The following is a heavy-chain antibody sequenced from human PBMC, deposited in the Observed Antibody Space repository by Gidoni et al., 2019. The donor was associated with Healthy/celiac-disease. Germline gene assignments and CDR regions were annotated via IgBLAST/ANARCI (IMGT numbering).Heavy chain of an antibody. CDR2: INHSGST. D-gene: IGHD6-13*01. J-gene: IGHJ5*02. CDR1: GGSFSGYY. V-gene: IGHV4-34*01. CDR3: ARVPIAAAGREVVWFDP. Sequence: QVQLQQWGAGLLKPSETLSLTCAVYGGSFSGYYWRWIRQPPGKGLEWIGEINHSGSTNYNPSLKSRVTISVDTSKNQFSLKLSSVTAADTAVYYCARVPIAAAGREVVWFDPWGQGTLVTVSS.